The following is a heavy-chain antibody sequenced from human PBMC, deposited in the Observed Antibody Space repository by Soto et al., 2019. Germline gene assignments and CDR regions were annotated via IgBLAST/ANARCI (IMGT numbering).Heavy chain of an antibody. J-gene: IGHJ6*04. D-gene: IGHD5-12*01. CDR3: ARERYSGYARYCGTDV. CDR2: IYYSGST. Sequence: SETLSLTCTVSGGSISSYYWSWIRQPPGKGLEWIGYIYYSGSTNYNPSLKSRVTISVDTSKNQFSLKLSSVTAADTAVYYCARERYSGYARYCGTDVWCKGTTVTVSS. V-gene: IGHV4-59*01. CDR1: GGSISSYY.